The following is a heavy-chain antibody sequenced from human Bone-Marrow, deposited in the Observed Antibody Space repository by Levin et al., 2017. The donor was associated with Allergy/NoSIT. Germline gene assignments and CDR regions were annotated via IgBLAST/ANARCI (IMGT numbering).Heavy chain of an antibody. V-gene: IGHV3-49*03. CDR3: TRGGPPDYDSSGYYLKFDY. CDR1: GFTFGDYA. CDR2: IRSKAFGGTT. J-gene: IGHJ4*02. D-gene: IGHD3-22*01. Sequence: SCTASGFTFGDYAMSWFRRAPGKGLEWVGFIRSKAFGGTTECAASVKGRFTISRDDSKTIAYLQMNSLKTEDTAVYYCTRGGPPDYDSSGYYLKFDYWGQGTLVTVSS.